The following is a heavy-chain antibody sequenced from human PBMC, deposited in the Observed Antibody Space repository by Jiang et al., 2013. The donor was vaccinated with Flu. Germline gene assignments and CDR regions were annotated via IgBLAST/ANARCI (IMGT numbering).Heavy chain of an antibody. D-gene: IGHD3-22*01. CDR1: GYTFTSYG. Sequence: GAEVKKPGASVKVSCKASGYTFTSYGISWVRQAPGQGLEWMGWISAYNGNTNYAQKLQGRVTMTTDTSTSTAYMELRSLRSDDTAVYYCAIYYYDSSGYYYGVFDYWGQGTLVTVSS. CDR3: AIYYYDSSGYYYGVFDY. CDR2: ISAYNGNT. J-gene: IGHJ4*02. V-gene: IGHV1-18*01.